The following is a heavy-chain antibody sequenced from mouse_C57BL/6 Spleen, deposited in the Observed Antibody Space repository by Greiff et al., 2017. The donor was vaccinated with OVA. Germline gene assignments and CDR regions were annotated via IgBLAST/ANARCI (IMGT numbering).Heavy chain of an antibody. D-gene: IGHD1-1*01. V-gene: IGHV1-15*01. CDR3: TRLRRSSRGYFDV. CDR2: IDPETGGT. J-gene: IGHJ1*03. CDR1: GYTFTDYE. Sequence: VQLQQSGAELVRPGASVTLSCKASGYTFTDYEMHWVKQTPVHGLEWIGAIDPETGGTAYNQKFKGKAILTADKSSSTAYMELRSLTSEDSAVYYCTRLRRSSRGYFDVWGTGTTVTVSS.